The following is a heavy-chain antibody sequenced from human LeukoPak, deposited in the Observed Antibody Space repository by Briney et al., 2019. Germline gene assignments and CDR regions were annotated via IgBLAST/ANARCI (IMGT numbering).Heavy chain of an antibody. J-gene: IGHJ4*02. V-gene: IGHV3-74*01. CDR2: INSDGSGT. Sequence: PGGSLRLSCAASGLTFSNHWMHWVRQAPGKGLVWVSRINSDGSGTNSADSVKGRFTISRDNAKNTLYLQMNSLRVEDTAVYYCARGKGVGRGDLFDYWGQGTLVTVSS. CDR1: GLTFSNHW. D-gene: IGHD3-10*01. CDR3: ARGKGVGRGDLFDY.